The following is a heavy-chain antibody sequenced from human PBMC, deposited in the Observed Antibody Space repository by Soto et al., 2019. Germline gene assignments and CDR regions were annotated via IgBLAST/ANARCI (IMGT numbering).Heavy chain of an antibody. V-gene: IGHV1-58*02. Sequence: ASVKVSCKASGFTFTSSAMQWVRQARGQRLEWIGWIVVGSGNTNYAQKFQERVPITRDKSTSTAYMELSSLRSEDTAVYYCAADPEYYDILTGYRYYYYMDVWGKGTTVTVSS. J-gene: IGHJ6*03. CDR1: GFTFTSSA. D-gene: IGHD3-9*01. CDR2: IVVGSGNT. CDR3: AADPEYYDILTGYRYYYYMDV.